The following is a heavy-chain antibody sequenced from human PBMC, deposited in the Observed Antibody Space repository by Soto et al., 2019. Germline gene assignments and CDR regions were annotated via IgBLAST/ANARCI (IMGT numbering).Heavy chain of an antibody. CDR3: SRVPHEGRISAATPFDY. Sequence: QVQLVQSGAEVKKPGASVKVSCKASGYTFTGYYMHWVRQAPGQGLEWMGWINPNSGGTNYAQKFQGRVTMTRDTSISTAYIELSRLRSDDTAVYYCSRVPHEGRISAATPFDYWGQGTLVTVSS. J-gene: IGHJ4*02. V-gene: IGHV1-2*02. CDR1: GYTFTGYY. CDR2: INPNSGGT. D-gene: IGHD6-13*01.